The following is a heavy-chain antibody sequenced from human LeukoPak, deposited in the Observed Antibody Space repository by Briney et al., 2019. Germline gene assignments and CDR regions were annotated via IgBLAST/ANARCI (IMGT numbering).Heavy chain of an antibody. CDR1: GCSISSNNYY. CDR2: IYYSGST. V-gene: IGHV4-39*01. CDR3: ARLWSGYRPPDY. Sequence: SETLSLTCTVSGCSISSNNYYWGWIRQPPGKGLEWIRSIYYSGSTYYNPSLKSRVTISVDTTKKQFSLKLTSVTAADTAVYYCARLWSGYRPPDYWGEGTLVTVSS. D-gene: IGHD3-3*01. J-gene: IGHJ4*02.